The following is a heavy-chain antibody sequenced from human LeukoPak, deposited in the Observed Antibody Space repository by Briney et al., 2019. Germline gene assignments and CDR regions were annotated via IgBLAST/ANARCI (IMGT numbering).Heavy chain of an antibody. CDR1: GYTFASYG. V-gene: IGHV1-18*01. CDR2: ISGYDDNT. CDR3: ARDTALITTPGGPDF. Sequence: ASVKVSSKASGYTFASYGISWVRHAPGQGREWRGWISGYDDNTRFTQSLRGRVIMTTDKSTSTAYMELTSLTSDDTAMYYCARDTALITTPGGPDFWGQGTLVTVSS. J-gene: IGHJ4*02. D-gene: IGHD6-13*01.